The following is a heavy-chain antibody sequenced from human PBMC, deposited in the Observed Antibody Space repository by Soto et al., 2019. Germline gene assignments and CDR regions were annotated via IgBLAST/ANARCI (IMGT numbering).Heavy chain of an antibody. J-gene: IGHJ6*02. D-gene: IGHD5-18*01. CDR3: ARGGPSAQWIQLWLRPRYYYYGMDV. Sequence: KASETLSLTCTVSCGSISSGDYYWSWIRQPPGKGLEWIGYIYYSGSTYYNPSLKSRVTISVDTSKNQFSLKLSSVTAADTAVYYCARGGPSAQWIQLWLRPRYYYYGMDVWGQGTTVTVSS. V-gene: IGHV4-30-4*01. CDR2: IYYSGST. CDR1: CGSISSGDYY.